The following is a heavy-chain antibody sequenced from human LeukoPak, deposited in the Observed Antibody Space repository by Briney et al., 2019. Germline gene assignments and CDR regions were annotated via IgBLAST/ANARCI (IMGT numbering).Heavy chain of an antibody. CDR3: ARDLTYCSGGRCHPSPIDF. Sequence: PGGSLRLSCAASGFTFGSYWMHWVRQAPGEGLVWVSHINTDASSTNYAVSVKGLFTIYRDNPKYTVYLQMNSLRAEGRAVYYCARDLTYCSGGRCHPSPIDFWGQGTLVTVSS. V-gene: IGHV3-74*01. J-gene: IGHJ4*02. D-gene: IGHD2-15*01. CDR1: GFTFGSYW. CDR2: INTDASST.